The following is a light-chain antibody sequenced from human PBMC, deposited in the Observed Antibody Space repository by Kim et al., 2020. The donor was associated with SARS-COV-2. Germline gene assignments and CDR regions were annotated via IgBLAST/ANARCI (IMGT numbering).Light chain of an antibody. Sequence: VSVGDRVTISCRASQGVGNSLAWFQQKPGNAPKSLIYAASRLESGVPSKFSDSGSETDFTLTISSLQPEDLATYYCQQYKSYPFTFGGGTKVDIK. CDR3: QQYKSYPFT. CDR1: QGVGNS. J-gene: IGKJ4*01. V-gene: IGKV1-16*02. CDR2: AAS.